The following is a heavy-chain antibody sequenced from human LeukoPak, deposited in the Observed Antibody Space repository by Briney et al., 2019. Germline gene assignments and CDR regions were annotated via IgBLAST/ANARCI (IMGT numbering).Heavy chain of an antibody. V-gene: IGHV3-30*18. CDR1: GFTFSSYG. D-gene: IGHD3-22*01. Sequence: PGRSLRLSCAASGFTFSSYGMHWVRQAPGKGLEWVAVISYDGSNKYYADSVKGRFTISRDNSKNTLYLQMSSLRAEDTAVYYCAKRRLGYYYDSSGYRFDYCGQGNLVTVSS. CDR2: ISYDGSNK. J-gene: IGHJ4*02. CDR3: AKRRLGYYYDSSGYRFDY.